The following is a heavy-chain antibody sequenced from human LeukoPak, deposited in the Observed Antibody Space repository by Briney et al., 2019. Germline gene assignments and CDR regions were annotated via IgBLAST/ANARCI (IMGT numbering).Heavy chain of an antibody. CDR1: GGSLSSYY. J-gene: IGHJ5*02. D-gene: IGHD2-2*01. V-gene: IGHV4-59*01. CDR2: IYYSGNT. CDR3: ARHTTSWPYSWFDP. Sequence: PSETLSLTCTVSGGSLSSYYWSWIRQPPEKGLEWIGNIYYSGNTHYNPSLKSRVTISLDTSKNQFSLKLTSVTAADTAMYYCARHTTSWPYSWFDPWGRGTLVAVSS.